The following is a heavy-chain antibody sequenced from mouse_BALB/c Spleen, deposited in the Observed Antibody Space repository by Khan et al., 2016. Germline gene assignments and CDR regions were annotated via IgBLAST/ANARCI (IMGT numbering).Heavy chain of an antibody. CDR3: ASYDSSGSFFDY. CDR2: ISYSGST. CDR1: GDSITSGY. Sequence: EVQFQESGPSLVKPSQTLSLTCSVTGDSITSGYWNWIRKFPGNKLEYMGYISYSGSTYYSPSLKSRISITRDTSKNQYYLQLNSLTTEDTATYYCASYDSSGSFFDYWGQGTSLTVSS. V-gene: IGHV3-8*02. J-gene: IGHJ2*02. D-gene: IGHD3-2*01.